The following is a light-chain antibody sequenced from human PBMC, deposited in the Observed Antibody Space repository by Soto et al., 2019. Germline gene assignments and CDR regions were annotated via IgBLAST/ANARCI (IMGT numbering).Light chain of an antibody. CDR2: DAS. V-gene: IGKV1-33*01. CDR1: QDISNY. Sequence: IRMTQSPSSLSASTGDRVTITCQASQDISNYLNWYQQKQGKAPKLLIYDASNLETGVPSRFSGSGSGTDFTFTISRLQPEDIATYYCQQYDNLPLTFGGGTKVDIK. J-gene: IGKJ4*01. CDR3: QQYDNLPLT.